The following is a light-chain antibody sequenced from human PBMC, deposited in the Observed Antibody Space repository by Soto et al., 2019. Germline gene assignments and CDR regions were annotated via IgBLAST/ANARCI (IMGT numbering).Light chain of an antibody. CDR2: DAS. Sequence: DIHMTRSPSTLSASVGDMFTITCRASQGISGWLAWYQQKAGKAPRLLIFDASSLMSGVPSSFSGSGYGTEFTLTINRLKPGDSATYYCQQYDSFYVWTFGQGTKVDI. CDR1: QGISGW. V-gene: IGKV1-5*01. CDR3: QQYDSFYVWT. J-gene: IGKJ1*01.